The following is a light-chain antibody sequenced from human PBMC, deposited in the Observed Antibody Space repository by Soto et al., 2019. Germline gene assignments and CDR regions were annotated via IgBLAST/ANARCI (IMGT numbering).Light chain of an antibody. CDR3: QQYDSSPYT. V-gene: IGKV3-20*01. J-gene: IGKJ2*01. Sequence: EIVLTQSPGTLSLSPGERATLSCRASQSVSSNYLAWYQQKPGQAPRLLIFGASTRATGIPDRLSGSGSGTDFTLSTSRLEPEDFAVYYCQQYDSSPYTFGQGTKLEIK. CDR1: QSVSSNY. CDR2: GAS.